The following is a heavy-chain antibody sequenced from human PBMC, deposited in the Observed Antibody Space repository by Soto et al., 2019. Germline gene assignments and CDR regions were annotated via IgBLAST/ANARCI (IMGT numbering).Heavy chain of an antibody. CDR3: ATDRTGGRGSGAFDI. Sequence: ASVKVSCKVSGYTLTELSMHWVRQAPGKGLEWMGGFDPEDGETIYEQKFQGRVTMTEDTSTDTAYMELSSLRSEDTAVYYCATDRTGGRGSGAFDIWGQGTMVTVSS. V-gene: IGHV1-24*01. CDR1: GYTLTELS. CDR2: FDPEDGET. J-gene: IGHJ3*02. D-gene: IGHD7-27*01.